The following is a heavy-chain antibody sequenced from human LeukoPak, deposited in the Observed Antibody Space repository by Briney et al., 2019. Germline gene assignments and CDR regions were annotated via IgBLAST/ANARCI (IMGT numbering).Heavy chain of an antibody. CDR2: MNPNSGNT. CDR3: ARGNDDYGDYGLFWFDP. V-gene: IGHV1-8*02. CDR1: GYTFTSYD. D-gene: IGHD4-17*01. J-gene: IGHJ5*02. Sequence: ASVKVSCKASGYTFTSYDINWVRQATGQGLEWMGWMNPNSGNTGYAQKFQGRVTMTTDTSTSTAYMELRSLRSDDTAVYYCARGNDDYGDYGLFWFDPWGQGTLVTVSS.